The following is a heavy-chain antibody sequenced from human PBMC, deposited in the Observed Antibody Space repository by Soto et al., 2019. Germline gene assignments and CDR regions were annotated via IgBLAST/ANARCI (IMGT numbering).Heavy chain of an antibody. V-gene: IGHV4-34*01. CDR2: INHSGST. D-gene: IGHD3-10*01. CDR1: GGSFSGYY. CDR3: ARDQGMVRGAAGMDV. Sequence: SETLSLTCAVYGGSFSGYYWSWIRQPPGKGLEWIGEINHSGSTNYNPSLKSRVTISVDTSKNQFSLKLNSVTAADTAVYYCARDQGMVRGAAGMDVWGQGTTV. J-gene: IGHJ6*02.